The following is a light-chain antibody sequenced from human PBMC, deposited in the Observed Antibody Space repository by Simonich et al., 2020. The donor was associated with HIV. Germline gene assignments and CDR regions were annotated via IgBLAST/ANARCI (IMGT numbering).Light chain of an antibody. CDR1: SSDVGSYNY. Sequence: QSALTQPASVSGSPGQSITIPCTGTSSDVGSYNYVSWYQPHPGKAPKLLIYAVSKRPSGVSNRFSGSKSGNTASLTISGLQAEDEADYYCSSYTGSNTVVFGGGTKLTVL. V-gene: IGLV2-14*02. CDR2: AVS. CDR3: SSYTGSNTVV. J-gene: IGLJ2*01.